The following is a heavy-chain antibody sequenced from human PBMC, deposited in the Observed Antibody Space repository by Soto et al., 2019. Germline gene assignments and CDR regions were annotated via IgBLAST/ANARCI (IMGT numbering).Heavy chain of an antibody. CDR3: ARGPYCNGVSCYQYFDY. D-gene: IGHD2-15*01. V-gene: IGHV1-69*02. CDR2: IIPILGIT. J-gene: IGHJ4*02. CDR1: GGTFSSYT. Sequence: QVQLVQSGAEVKKPGSSVKVSCKASGGTFSSYTISWVRQAPGQGLEWMGRIIPILGITNYAQKFQGRVTITADKYTSAAYMELSSLRSEDTALYYCARGPYCNGVSCYQYFDYWGQGTLVTVSS.